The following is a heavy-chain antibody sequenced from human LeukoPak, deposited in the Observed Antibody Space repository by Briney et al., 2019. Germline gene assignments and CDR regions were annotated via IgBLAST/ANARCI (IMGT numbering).Heavy chain of an antibody. V-gene: IGHV1-18*04. Sequence: ASVKVSCKASGYTFTSYGISWVRRAPGQGLEWMGWISAYNGNTNYAQKLQGRVTMTTDTSTSTAYMELRSLRSDDTAVYYCARLIAAAGTGWFDPWGQGTLVTVSS. J-gene: IGHJ5*02. CDR3: ARLIAAAGTGWFDP. CDR1: GYTFTSYG. CDR2: ISAYNGNT. D-gene: IGHD6-13*01.